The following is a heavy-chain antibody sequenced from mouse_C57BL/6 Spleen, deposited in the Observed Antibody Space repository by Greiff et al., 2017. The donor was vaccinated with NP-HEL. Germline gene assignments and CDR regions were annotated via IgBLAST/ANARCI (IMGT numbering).Heavy chain of an antibody. D-gene: IGHD1-1*01. CDR3: VRQGGSSFPPYAMDY. CDR2: IRSKSNNYAT. CDR1: GFSFNTYA. V-gene: IGHV10-1*01. Sequence: EVMLVESGGGLVQPKGSLKLSCAASGFSFNTYAMNWVRQAPGKGLEWVARIRSKSNNYATYYADSVKDRFTISRDDSESMLYLQMNNLKTEDTAMYYCVRQGGSSFPPYAMDYWGQGTSVTVSS. J-gene: IGHJ4*01.